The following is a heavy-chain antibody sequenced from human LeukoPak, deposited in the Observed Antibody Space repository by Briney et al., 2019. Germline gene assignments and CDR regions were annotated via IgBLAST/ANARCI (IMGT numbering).Heavy chain of an antibody. Sequence: PGGSLRLSCAASGFTFSSYGMHWVRQAPGKGLEWVAFIRYDGNNKYYADSVKGRFTISRDNSKNTLFLQMNSLRAEDTAVYYCAKDFTAVVVVVPAAIGYWGQGTLVTVSS. V-gene: IGHV3-30*02. D-gene: IGHD2-2*01. CDR1: GFTFSSYG. CDR3: AKDFTAVVVVVPAAIGY. CDR2: IRYDGNNK. J-gene: IGHJ4*02.